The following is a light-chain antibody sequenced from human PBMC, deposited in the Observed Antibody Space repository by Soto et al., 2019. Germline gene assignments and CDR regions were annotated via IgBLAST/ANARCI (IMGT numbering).Light chain of an antibody. J-gene: IGLJ1*01. CDR2: EVT. CDR3: NSYTSISTYV. V-gene: IGLV2-14*01. Sequence: QSALTQPATVSGSLGQSITISCTGTSSDVGYYNYVSWYQQHPGKAPKLMIFEVTNRPSGVSSRFSGSKSGNTASLTISGLQAEDEADYYCNSYTSISTYVFGTGTKVTVL. CDR1: SSDVGYYNY.